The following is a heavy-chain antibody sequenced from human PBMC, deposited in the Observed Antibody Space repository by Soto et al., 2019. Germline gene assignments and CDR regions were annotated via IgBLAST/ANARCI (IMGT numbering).Heavy chain of an antibody. CDR2: IYPSRAA. Sequence: QLQLQESGSGLVKPLQTLSLTCGISGDSISSRGYTWTWIRQPPGKGLEWIGYIYPSRAAYYNPSLKSRVTISLETSKNRFSLNVKSATAADTAVYYCARAVFSSILYIDFWGQGTTVTVSS. V-gene: IGHV4-30-2*01. J-gene: IGHJ6*03. D-gene: IGHD3-10*01. CDR1: GDSISSRGYT. CDR3: ARAVFSSILYIDF.